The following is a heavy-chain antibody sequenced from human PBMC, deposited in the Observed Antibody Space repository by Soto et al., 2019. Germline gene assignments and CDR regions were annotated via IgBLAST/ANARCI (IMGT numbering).Heavy chain of an antibody. CDR2: IYYSGST. CDR1: GGSISSSSYY. J-gene: IGHJ3*02. D-gene: IGHD3-9*01. V-gene: IGHV4-39*02. Sequence: SETLSLTCTVSGGSISSSSYYWGWIRQPPGKGLEWIGSIYYSGSTYYNPSLKSRVTISVDTSKNQFSLKLSSVTAADTAVYYCAREDFDWLPYHAFDIWGQGTMVTVSS. CDR3: AREDFDWLPYHAFDI.